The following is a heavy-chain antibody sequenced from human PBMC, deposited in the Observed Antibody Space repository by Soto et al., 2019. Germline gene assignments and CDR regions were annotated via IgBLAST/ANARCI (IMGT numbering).Heavy chain of an antibody. D-gene: IGHD1-26*01. J-gene: IGHJ4*02. CDR1: GFTFSSYA. Sequence: PGGSLRLSCAASGFTFSSYAMHWVRQAPGKGLEWVAVISYDGSNKYYADSVKGRFTISRDNSKNTLYLQMNSLRAEDTAVYYCARDFGATHDYWGQGTLVTVSS. CDR2: ISYDGSNK. V-gene: IGHV3-30-3*01. CDR3: ARDFGATHDY.